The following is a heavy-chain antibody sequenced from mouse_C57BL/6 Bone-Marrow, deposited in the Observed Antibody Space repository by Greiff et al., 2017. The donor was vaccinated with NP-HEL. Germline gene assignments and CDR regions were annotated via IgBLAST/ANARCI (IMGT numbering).Heavy chain of an antibody. D-gene: IGHD1-1*01. V-gene: IGHV6-6*01. CDR3: TSYVMDYAMDY. CDR2: IRNKANNHAT. J-gene: IGHJ4*01. CDR1: GFTFSDAW. Sequence: EVQVVESGGGLVQPGGSMKLSCAASGFTFSDAWMDWVRQSPEKGLEWVAEIRNKANNHATYYAESVKGRFTISRDDSKSSVYLQMNSLRAEDTGIYYCTSYVMDYAMDYWGQGTSVTVSS.